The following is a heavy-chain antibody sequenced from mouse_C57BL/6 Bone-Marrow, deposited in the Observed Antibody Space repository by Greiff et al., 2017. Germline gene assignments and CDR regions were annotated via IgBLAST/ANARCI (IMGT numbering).Heavy chain of an antibody. J-gene: IGHJ4*01. D-gene: IGHD2-4*01. CDR3: AREELYDYEGVDY. CDR1: GYTFTSYW. CDR2: IHPNSGST. Sequence: QVQLQQPGAELVKPGASVKLSCKASGYTFTSYWMHWVKQRPGQGLEWIGMIHPNSGSTNYYEKFKSKATLTVDKSSSTAYMQLSSLTSEDSAVYYCAREELYDYEGVDYWGQGTSVTVSS. V-gene: IGHV1-64*01.